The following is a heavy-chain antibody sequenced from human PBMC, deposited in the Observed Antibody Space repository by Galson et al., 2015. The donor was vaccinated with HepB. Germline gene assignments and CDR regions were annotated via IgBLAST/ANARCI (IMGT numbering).Heavy chain of an antibody. V-gene: IGHV3-23*01. Sequence: SLRLSCAASGFTFSSSAMSWVRHGPGKGLEWVSTISGSGGSTYYADSVKGRFTISRDNSKSTLYLQMNSLRAEDTAVYYCARAPRSYDSSDYYAYWGQGTLVTVSS. CDR2: ISGSGGST. J-gene: IGHJ4*02. CDR1: GFTFSSSA. D-gene: IGHD3-22*01. CDR3: ARAPRSYDSSDYYAY.